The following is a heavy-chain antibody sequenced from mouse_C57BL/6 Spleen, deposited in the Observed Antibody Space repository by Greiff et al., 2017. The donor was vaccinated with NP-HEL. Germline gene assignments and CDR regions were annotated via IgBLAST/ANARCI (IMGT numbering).Heavy chain of an antibody. CDR1: GYSFTGYY. Sequence: EVQLQQSGPELVKPGASVKISCKASGYSFTGYYMNWVKQSPEKSLEWIGEINPSTGGTTYNQKFKAKATLTVDKSSSTAYMQLKSLTSEDSAVYYCARHYYGTPYAMDYWGQGTSVTVSS. V-gene: IGHV1-42*01. CDR3: ARHYYGTPYAMDY. CDR2: INPSTGGT. D-gene: IGHD1-1*01. J-gene: IGHJ4*01.